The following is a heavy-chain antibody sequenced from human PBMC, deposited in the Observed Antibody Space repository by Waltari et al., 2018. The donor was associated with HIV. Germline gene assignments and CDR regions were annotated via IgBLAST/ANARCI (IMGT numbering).Heavy chain of an antibody. CDR3: ARGFGCGGDCYYFDY. D-gene: IGHD2-21*02. Sequence: EVQLVESGGGLIQPGGSLRLSCAASGFSVSSNYLSWVRQAPGKGLEWVSVIYSGGSTYYAESVKGRFTISRDNAKNPLYLQVNSLRAEDTAVYYCARGFGCGGDCYYFDYWGQGTLVTVSS. CDR1: GFSVSSNY. V-gene: IGHV3-53*01. CDR2: IYSGGST. J-gene: IGHJ4*02.